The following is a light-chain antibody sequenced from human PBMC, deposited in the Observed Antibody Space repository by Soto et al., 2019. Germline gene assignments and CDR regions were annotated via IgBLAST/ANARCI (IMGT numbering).Light chain of an antibody. J-gene: IGKJ1*01. CDR1: QSVGSN. CDR2: GAS. Sequence: EIVMAQSPATLSVSPGERATLSCRASQSVGSNLAWYQQXPGQAPRPLIYGASTRVTGIPARFSGSGSGTEFTLTISSLQSEDFAVYHCQQYYNWWAFGQGTKVDIK. CDR3: QQYYNWWA. V-gene: IGKV3-15*01.